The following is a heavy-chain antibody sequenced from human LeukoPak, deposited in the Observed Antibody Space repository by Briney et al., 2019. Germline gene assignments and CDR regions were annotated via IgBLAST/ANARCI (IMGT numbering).Heavy chain of an antibody. CDR3: ARGRGYYGSGSYYTDDY. D-gene: IGHD3-10*01. CDR2: MNPNSGNT. Sequence: ASVKVSCKASGYTFTSYDINWVRQATGQGLEWMGWMNPNSGNTGYAQKFQGRVTVTRNTSISTAYMELSSLRSEDTAVYYCARGRGYYGSGSYYTDDYWGQGTLVTVSS. CDR1: GYTFTSYD. V-gene: IGHV1-8*01. J-gene: IGHJ4*02.